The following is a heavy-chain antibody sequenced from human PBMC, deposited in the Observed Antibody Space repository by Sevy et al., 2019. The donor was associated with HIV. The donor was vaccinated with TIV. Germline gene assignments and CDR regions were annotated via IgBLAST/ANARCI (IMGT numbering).Heavy chain of an antibody. V-gene: IGHV3-64D*06. J-gene: IGHJ4*02. D-gene: IGHD4-17*01. CDR3: VKSLPTVTSFDY. Sequence: GGSLRLSCSASGFTLSSYGMHWVRQAPGKGLEYVSAISSDGGSTYYAVSVKGRFTISRDNSKNTLYLQMSSLRAEDTAVYYCVKSLPTVTSFDYWGQGTLVTVSS. CDR1: GFTLSSYG. CDR2: ISSDGGST.